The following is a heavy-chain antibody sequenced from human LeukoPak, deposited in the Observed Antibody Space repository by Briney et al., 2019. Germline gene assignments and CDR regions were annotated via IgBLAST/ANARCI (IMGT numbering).Heavy chain of an antibody. J-gene: IGHJ4*02. V-gene: IGHV3-53*01. Sequence: GGSLRLSCAASGVTVSNNCMTWVRQPPGKGLEWVSVIYSGGSTYYADSVKGRFTISRDNSKNTVYLQMNSLRAEDTAVYYCARDRPVTPSGYWGRGTLVTVSS. CDR2: IYSGGST. CDR3: ARDRPVTPSGY. CDR1: GVTVSNNC. D-gene: IGHD3-10*01.